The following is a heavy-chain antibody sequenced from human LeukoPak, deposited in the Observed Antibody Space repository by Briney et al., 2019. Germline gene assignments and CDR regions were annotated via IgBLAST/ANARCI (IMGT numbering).Heavy chain of an antibody. CDR1: GFTFSNYA. CDR3: AKATTMVRGVISPHYYYGMDV. D-gene: IGHD3-10*01. V-gene: IGHV3-23*01. CDR2: ISGSGGST. J-gene: IGHJ6*02. Sequence: PGGSLRLSCAASGFTFSNYAMSWVRQAPGKGLEWVSAISGSGGSTHYADSVKGRFTISRDNSKNTLYLQMNSLKAEDTAVHYCAKATTMVRGVISPHYYYGMDVWGQGTTVTVSS.